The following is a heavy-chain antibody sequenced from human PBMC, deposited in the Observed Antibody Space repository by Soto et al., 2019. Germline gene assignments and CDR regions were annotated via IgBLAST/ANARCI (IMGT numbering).Heavy chain of an antibody. CDR1: GFTFTNAW. V-gene: IGHV3-15*07. Sequence: EPQLVDSGGGLVKPGGSLRLSCVASGFTFTNAWINWVRQAPGKGLEWVGRIASEAGGGAAEYAAPIKDRFVLSRDASINTGFLQMNSLKNDDTAVYYCVDYWHGMDVWGHGTTVTVSS. CDR2: IASEAGGGAA. CDR3: VDYWHGMDV. J-gene: IGHJ6*02. D-gene: IGHD2-8*02.